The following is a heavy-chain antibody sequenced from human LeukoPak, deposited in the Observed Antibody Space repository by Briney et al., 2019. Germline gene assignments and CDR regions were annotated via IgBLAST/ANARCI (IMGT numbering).Heavy chain of an antibody. CDR2: INPSGGST. CDR1: GYTFTSYY. V-gene: IGHV1-46*01. D-gene: IGHD6-6*01. J-gene: IGHJ4*02. Sequence: GASVKVSCKASGYTFTSYYMHWVRQAPGQGLEWMGIINPSGGSTSYGQKFQGRVTMTRDMSTSTVYMELSSLRSEDTAVYYCAREPARRGFDYWGKGTLVTVS. CDR3: AREPARRGFDY.